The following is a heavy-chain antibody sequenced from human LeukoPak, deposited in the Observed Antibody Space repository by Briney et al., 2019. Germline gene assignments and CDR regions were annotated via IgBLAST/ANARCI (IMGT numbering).Heavy chain of an antibody. D-gene: IGHD1-1*01. CDR3: ARLDRLTPTY. V-gene: IGHV3-48*01. CDR1: GVTFSSYS. J-gene: IGHJ4*02. CDR2: ISSSSSTI. Sequence: GGSLRLSCAASGVTFSSYSMNWVRQAPGKGLEWVSYISSSSSTIYYADSVKGRFTISRDNAKNSLYLQMNSRRAEDTAVYYCARLDRLTPTYWGQGTLVT.